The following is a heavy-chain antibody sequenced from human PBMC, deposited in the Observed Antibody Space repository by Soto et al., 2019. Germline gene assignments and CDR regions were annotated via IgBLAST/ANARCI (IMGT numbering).Heavy chain of an antibody. Sequence: GGSLRLSCAASGFTFSSYGMHWVRQAPGKGLEWVAVISYDGSNKYYADSVKGRFTISRDNSKNTLYLQMNSLRAEDTAVYYCAKAAPAVAGIVDYWGQGTLVTVSS. CDR3: AKAAPAVAGIVDY. CDR2: ISYDGSNK. CDR1: GFTFSSYG. V-gene: IGHV3-30*18. D-gene: IGHD6-19*01. J-gene: IGHJ4*02.